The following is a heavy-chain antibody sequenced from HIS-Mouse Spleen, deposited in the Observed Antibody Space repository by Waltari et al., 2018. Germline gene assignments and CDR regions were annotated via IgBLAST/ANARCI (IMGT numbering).Heavy chain of an antibody. Sequence: EVQLVESGGGLVQPGGSLRLSCAASGFTFSSYSMNWVRQAPGKGREWVSYISSSSSTIYYADSVKGRFTISRDNAKNSLYLQMNSLRDEDTAVYYCARDRSGDLPVDYYYYGMDVWGQGTTVTVSS. CDR2: ISSSSSTI. D-gene: IGHD7-27*01. V-gene: IGHV3-48*02. CDR3: ARDRSGDLPVDYYYYGMDV. J-gene: IGHJ6*02. CDR1: GFTFSSYS.